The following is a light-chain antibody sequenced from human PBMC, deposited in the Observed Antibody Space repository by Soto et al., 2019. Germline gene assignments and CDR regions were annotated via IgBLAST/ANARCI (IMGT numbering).Light chain of an antibody. CDR1: QRITNY. V-gene: IGKV1-39*01. Sequence: DIQMTQSPSSLSASVGDRVTITCRARQRITNYLNWYQQKLGKAPKLLIYAASNLQSGLPSRFSGSGFGTDFTLTISSLQHDDFATYFCQQSYTTPYTFGLGTKLEIK. CDR2: AAS. CDR3: QQSYTTPYT. J-gene: IGKJ2*01.